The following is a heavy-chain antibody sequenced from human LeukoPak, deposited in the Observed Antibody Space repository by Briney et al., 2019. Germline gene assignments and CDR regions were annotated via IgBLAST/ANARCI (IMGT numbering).Heavy chain of an antibody. V-gene: IGHV4-59*01. J-gene: IGHJ6*02. Sequence: SETLSLTCTVSGGSISSYYWGWIRQPPGKGLEWIGYIYYSGSTNYNPSLKSRVTISVDTSKNQFSLKLSSVTAADTAVYYCARSIDFWSGSYYYYGMDVWGQGTTVTVSS. D-gene: IGHD3-3*01. CDR1: GGSISSYY. CDR2: IYYSGST. CDR3: ARSIDFWSGSYYYYGMDV.